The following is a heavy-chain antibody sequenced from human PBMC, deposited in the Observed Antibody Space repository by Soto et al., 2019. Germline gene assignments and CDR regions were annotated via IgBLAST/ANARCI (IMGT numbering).Heavy chain of an antibody. CDR3: ARDGRGSSWCCYYYGMDV. CDR1: GYTFTSYG. D-gene: IGHD6-13*01. V-gene: IGHV1-18*01. CDR2: ISAYNGNT. J-gene: IGHJ6*02. Sequence: GASVKVSCKASGYTFTSYGISWVRQAPGQGLEWMGWISAYNGNTNYAQKLQGRVTMTTDTSTSTAYMELRSLRSDDTAVYYCARDGRGSSWCCYYYGMDVWGPGTTITVSS.